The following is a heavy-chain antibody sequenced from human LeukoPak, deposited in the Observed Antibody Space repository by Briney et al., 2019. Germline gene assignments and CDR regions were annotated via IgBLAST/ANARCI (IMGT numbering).Heavy chain of an antibody. CDR1: GFTFSSYW. D-gene: IGHD3-22*01. Sequence: GGSLRLSCAASGFTFSSYWMHWVRQAPGKGLVWVSRINSDGSSTSYADSVKGRFTISRDNAKNTLYLQMNSLRAEDTAVYYCARGLFPYYYDSSGYFFDYWGQGTLVTVSS. J-gene: IGHJ4*02. V-gene: IGHV3-74*01. CDR3: ARGLFPYYYDSSGYFFDY. CDR2: INSDGSST.